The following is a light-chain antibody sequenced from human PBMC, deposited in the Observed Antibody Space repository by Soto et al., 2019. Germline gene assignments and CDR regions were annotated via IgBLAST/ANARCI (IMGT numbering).Light chain of an antibody. V-gene: IGKV1-27*01. Sequence: DIQMTQSPSFLSASVGDRVTITCRASQGISDYLAWYQQKPGKVPELLIYAASTLQSGVPSRFSGRGSGTDFTLPISSLQPEDGETYSCQNYNIAPLTFGGGKKVELK. CDR1: QGISDY. J-gene: IGKJ4*01. CDR3: QNYNIAPLT. CDR2: AAS.